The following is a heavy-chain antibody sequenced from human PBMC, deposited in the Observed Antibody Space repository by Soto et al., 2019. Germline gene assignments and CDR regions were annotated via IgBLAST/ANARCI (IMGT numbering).Heavy chain of an antibody. CDR3: AANHGSIVVVVVATEYNWFDP. CDR1: GGSFSVYY. V-gene: IGHV4-34*01. Sequence: PSDTLSLTCAVYGGSFSVYYWSWIRQPPGKGLEWIGEINHSGSTNYNPSLKSRVTISVGTSKNQCSLKLSSVTAADTAVYYCAANHGSIVVVVVATEYNWFDPWGQGTLVTVSS. J-gene: IGHJ5*02. CDR2: INHSGST. D-gene: IGHD2-15*01.